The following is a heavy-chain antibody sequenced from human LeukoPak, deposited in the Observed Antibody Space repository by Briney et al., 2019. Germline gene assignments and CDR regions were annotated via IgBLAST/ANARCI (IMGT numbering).Heavy chain of an antibody. J-gene: IGHJ6*03. D-gene: IGHD5-24*01. Sequence: GGSLRLSRAASGFTFNSYGMHWVRQAPGKGLEWVAFIRYDGSYEYYADSVKGRFTISRDNSKTTLYLQMNSLRSEDTAVYYCAKDGGLHLSYYYNYMDIWGKGTTVTVSS. CDR3: AKDGGLHLSYYYNYMDI. CDR1: GFTFNSYG. V-gene: IGHV3-30*02. CDR2: IRYDGSYE.